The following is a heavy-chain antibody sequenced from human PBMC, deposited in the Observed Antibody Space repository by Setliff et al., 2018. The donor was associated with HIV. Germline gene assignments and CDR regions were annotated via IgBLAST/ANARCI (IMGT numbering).Heavy chain of an antibody. CDR2: ISAYNDNT. D-gene: IGHD5-12*01. V-gene: IGHV1-18*01. CDR1: GYSFTSYG. J-gene: IGHJ5*02. CDR3: ARDRLPAEVAVSGDWFDP. Sequence: ASVKVSCKASGYSFTSYGFSWVRQAPGQGLEWMGWISAYNDNTNYAQKFQGRVTMITDASTSTAYMEVRSLRSDDTAVYYCARDRLPAEVAVSGDWFDPWGQGTLVTVSS.